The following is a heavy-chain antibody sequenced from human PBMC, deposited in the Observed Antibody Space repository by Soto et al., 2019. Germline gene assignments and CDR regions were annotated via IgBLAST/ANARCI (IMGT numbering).Heavy chain of an antibody. D-gene: IGHD3-9*01. Sequence: SETLSLTCTVSGGSISSYYWSWIRQPPGKGLEWIGYIYYSGSTNYNPSLKSRVTISVDTSKNQFSLKLSSVTAADTAVYYCARHARPYYDILTGPLDYWGQGTLVTVS. CDR3: ARHARPYYDILTGPLDY. J-gene: IGHJ4*02. CDR2: IYYSGST. V-gene: IGHV4-59*08. CDR1: GGSISSYY.